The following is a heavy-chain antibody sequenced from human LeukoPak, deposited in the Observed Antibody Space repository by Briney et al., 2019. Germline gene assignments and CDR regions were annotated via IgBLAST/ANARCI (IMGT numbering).Heavy chain of an antibody. CDR1: GFTFSTYW. CDR2: IRGDGSGT. CDR3: TRDRLYAFEI. V-gene: IGHV3-74*01. J-gene: IGHJ3*02. Sequence: GGSLRLSCAASGFTFSTYWMYWVRQAPGKGLVWVSRIRGDGSGTTYADSVKGRFTISRDNAKNTVYLQMNSLRAEDTAVYYCTRDRLYAFEIWGQGTMVTVSS.